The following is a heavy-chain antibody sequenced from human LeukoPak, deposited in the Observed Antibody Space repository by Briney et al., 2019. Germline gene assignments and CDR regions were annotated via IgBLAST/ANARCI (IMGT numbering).Heavy chain of an antibody. V-gene: IGHV4-61*02. Sequence: PSETLSLTCTVSGGSISSGSDYCSWIRHPAGKGLEWIGRSYSSGSTNYNPSLKSRVSISVDTSKNQFSLRLSSVTAADTAVYYCARGSRYSSGYDYIDQWGQGTLVTVSS. J-gene: IGHJ4*02. CDR2: SYSSGST. CDR3: ARGSRYSSGYDYIDQ. D-gene: IGHD3-22*01. CDR1: GGSISSGSDY.